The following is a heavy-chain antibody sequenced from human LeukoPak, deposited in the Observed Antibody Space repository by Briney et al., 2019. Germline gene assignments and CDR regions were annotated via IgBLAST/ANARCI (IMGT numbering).Heavy chain of an antibody. Sequence: GGSLRLSCAASGFTFDDYAMHWVRQAPGKGLEWVSSISSSSSYIYYADSVKGRFTISRDNAKNSLYLQMNSLRAEDTAVYYCASQEVELPLDYWGQGTLVTVSS. CDR3: ASQEVELPLDY. J-gene: IGHJ4*02. V-gene: IGHV3-21*01. D-gene: IGHD1-26*01. CDR1: GFTFDDYA. CDR2: ISSSSSYI.